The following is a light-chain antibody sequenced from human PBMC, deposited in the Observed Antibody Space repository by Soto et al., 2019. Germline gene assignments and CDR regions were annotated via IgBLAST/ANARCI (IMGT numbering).Light chain of an antibody. CDR3: QQSYSSPVT. V-gene: IGKV1-39*01. Sequence: DIQMTQSPFSLSASVGDRVASTCRASQNITTYVNWYQQKPGKAPNLLIYGASNLQSGVPSRFSGSGSVTEFTLTISSLRPEDFATYYCQQSYSSPVTFGQGTRLDIK. CDR2: GAS. CDR1: QNITTY. J-gene: IGKJ5*01.